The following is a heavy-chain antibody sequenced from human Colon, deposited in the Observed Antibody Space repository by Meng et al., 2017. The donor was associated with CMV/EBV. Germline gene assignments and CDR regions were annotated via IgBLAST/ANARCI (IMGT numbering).Heavy chain of an antibody. CDR3: SRDGPWGYGGSDY. CDR2: ISCNSGDT. J-gene: IGHJ4*02. CDR1: GYTFTNYY. D-gene: IGHD7-27*01. Sequence: QVQLVQPGAEVKRPGASVKVSSKASGYTFTNYYFHWVRQDPGQGLEWMGVISCNSGDTAYAQKFQGRFTMTRDTSTRTAYMELSSLRSEDTAVYYCSRDGPWGYGGSDYWGQGTLVTVSS. V-gene: IGHV1-46*01.